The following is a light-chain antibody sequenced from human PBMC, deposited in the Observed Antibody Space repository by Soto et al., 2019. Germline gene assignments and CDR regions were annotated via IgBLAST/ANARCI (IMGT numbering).Light chain of an antibody. CDR2: RAF. Sequence: EVVLTQSPGTLSLSPGERATLSCRASQSVRTSDVTWYQHQPGQAPRLLIYRAFNRATDIPDRFSGSGSGTDFTFTISRLEAEDFAVYYCQHCGNSRYTFGQGTRLEIK. V-gene: IGKV3-20*01. CDR1: QSVRTSD. CDR3: QHCGNSRYT. J-gene: IGKJ2*01.